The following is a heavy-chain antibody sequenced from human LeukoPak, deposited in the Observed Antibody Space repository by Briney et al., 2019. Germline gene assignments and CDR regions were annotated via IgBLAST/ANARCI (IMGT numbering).Heavy chain of an antibody. CDR1: GFAFSSYS. CDR2: ISSSSSTI. J-gene: IGHJ3*02. D-gene: IGHD4-11*01. Sequence: GGSLRLSCAASGFAFSSYSMNWVRQAPGKGLEWVSYISSSSSTIYYADSVKGRFTISRDNAKNSLYLQMNSLRAEDTAVYYCARTVRGLAHDAFDIWGQGTMVTVSS. V-gene: IGHV3-48*01. CDR3: ARTVRGLAHDAFDI.